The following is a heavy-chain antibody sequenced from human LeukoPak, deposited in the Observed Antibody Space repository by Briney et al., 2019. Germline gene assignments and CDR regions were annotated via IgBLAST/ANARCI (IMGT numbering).Heavy chain of an antibody. V-gene: IGHV4-59*12. CDR3: AGGYCSGGSCYPYYYYYMDV. CDR2: IYYSGST. Sequence: SETLSLTCTVSGGSISSYYWSWIWQPPGKGLEWIGYIYYSGSTNYNPSLKSRVTMSVDTSKNQFSLKLSSVIAADTAVYYCAGGYCSGGSCYPYYYYYMDVWGKGTTVTISS. J-gene: IGHJ6*03. D-gene: IGHD2-15*01. CDR1: GGSISSYY.